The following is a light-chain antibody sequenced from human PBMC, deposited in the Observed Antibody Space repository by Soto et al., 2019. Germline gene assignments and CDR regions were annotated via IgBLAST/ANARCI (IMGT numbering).Light chain of an antibody. J-gene: IGKJ2*01. CDR2: KAS. CDR1: QSISSW. CDR3: QQYRSYT. Sequence: DIPMTQSPSTLSASVGDRVTITCRASQSISSWLAWYQQKPGKAPKLLIYKASSLESGVPSRFSGSGSGTEFTLTISSLQPDDFATYYCQQYRSYTFGQGTKLEIK. V-gene: IGKV1-5*03.